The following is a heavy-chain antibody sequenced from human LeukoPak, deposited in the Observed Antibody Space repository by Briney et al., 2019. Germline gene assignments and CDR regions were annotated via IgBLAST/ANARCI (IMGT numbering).Heavy chain of an antibody. Sequence: GGSLRLSCAASGFTFTSAWMSWLRQPPEKGLEWVAHMNEDGSGRFYVDSTKGRFTISRDDAQNSDYLQMNSLRVEDTAVYYCAAWFGESVPWGQGTLVTVSS. CDR1: GFTFTSAW. CDR2: MNEDGSGR. J-gene: IGHJ5*02. V-gene: IGHV3-7*01. D-gene: IGHD3-10*01. CDR3: AAWFGESVP.